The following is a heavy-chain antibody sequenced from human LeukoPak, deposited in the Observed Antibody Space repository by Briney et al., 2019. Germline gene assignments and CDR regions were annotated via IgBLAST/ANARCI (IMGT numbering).Heavy chain of an antibody. CDR2: IYYSGST. D-gene: IGHD1-1*01. V-gene: IGHV4-39*01. CDR1: GGSISSSGYY. Sequence: PSETLSLTCTVSGGSISSSGYYWGWIRQPPGKGLEWIGNIYYSGSTYYNPSLKSRVTIPVDTSQNQFSLKLSSVTAADTAVYYCARDTRVRANFDYWGQGTLVTVSS. CDR3: ARDTRVRANFDY. J-gene: IGHJ4*02.